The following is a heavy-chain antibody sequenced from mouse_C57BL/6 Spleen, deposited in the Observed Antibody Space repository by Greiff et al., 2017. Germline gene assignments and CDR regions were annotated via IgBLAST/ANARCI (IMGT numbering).Heavy chain of an antibody. CDR1: GYSITSGYY. J-gene: IGHJ3*01. CDR3: ARGGSTMASWFAY. D-gene: IGHD2-1*01. V-gene: IGHV3-6*01. Sequence: DVKLQESGPGLVKPSQSLSLTCSVTGYSITSGYYWNWIRQFPGNKLEWMGYISYDGSNNYNPSLKNRISITRDTSKNQFFLKLNSVTTEDTATYYCARGGSTMASWFAYWGQGTLVTVSA. CDR2: ISYDGSN.